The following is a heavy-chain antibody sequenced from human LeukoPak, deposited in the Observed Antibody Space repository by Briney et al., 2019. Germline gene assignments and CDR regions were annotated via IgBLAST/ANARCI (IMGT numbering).Heavy chain of an antibody. CDR1: GFTFSSYA. V-gene: IGHV4-59*01. CDR3: ARETGGNFFDY. Sequence: PGGSLRLSCAASGFTFSSYAMSWIRQPPGKGLEWIGNIYYSGSTYYNPSLKSRVTISLDTSKNQFSLNLRSVTAADTAVYYCARETGGNFFDYWGQGTLVTVSS. J-gene: IGHJ4*02. D-gene: IGHD1-14*01. CDR2: IYYSGST.